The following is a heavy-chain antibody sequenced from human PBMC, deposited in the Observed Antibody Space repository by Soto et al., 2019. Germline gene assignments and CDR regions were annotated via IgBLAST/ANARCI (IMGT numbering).Heavy chain of an antibody. CDR2: MFYSGAT. J-gene: IGHJ5*02. V-gene: IGHV4-39*01. Sequence: SETLSLTCTVSGGSISDISYCWGWIRQPPGKGPQWIGCMFYSGATYYNPSLKNRVTLSVDTSNNEFSLKLVSVTAPDTAVYYCARHSCGSDCCGRWGKGTLGTV. CDR1: GGSISDISYC. D-gene: IGHD2-15*01. CDR3: ARHSCGSDCCGR.